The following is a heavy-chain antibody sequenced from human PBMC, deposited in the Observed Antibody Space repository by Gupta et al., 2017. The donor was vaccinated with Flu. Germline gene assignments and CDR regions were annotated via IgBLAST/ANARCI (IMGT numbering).Heavy chain of an antibody. J-gene: IGHJ2*01. V-gene: IGHV3-23*01. CDR3: AKDVGDCTSSSCFYWYFDV. D-gene: IGHD2-2*01. Sequence: EVQLLASGGGLVQPGGSLRLSCAASGFTFSRYAMRWVPQAPGKGLEWVAASSVSGDRTFDADSVKGRFTIARDNSKNTLYLKMNSLRAEDTAVYYWAKDVGDCTSSSCFYWYFDVWGRGTLVTVSS. CDR1: GFTFSRYA. CDR2: SSVSGDRT.